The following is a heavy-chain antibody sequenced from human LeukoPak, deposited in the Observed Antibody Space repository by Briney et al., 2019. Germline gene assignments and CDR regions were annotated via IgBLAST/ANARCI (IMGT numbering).Heavy chain of an antibody. CDR2: INHSGST. Sequence: PSETLSLTCAVYGGSFSGYYWSWIRQPPGKGLEWIGEINHSGSTNYNPSLKSRVTISVDKSKNQFSLKLSSVTAADTAVYYCARVESSSWYLPNYFDYWGQGTLVTVSS. J-gene: IGHJ4*02. CDR1: GGSFSGYY. D-gene: IGHD6-13*01. CDR3: ARVESSSWYLPNYFDY. V-gene: IGHV4-34*01.